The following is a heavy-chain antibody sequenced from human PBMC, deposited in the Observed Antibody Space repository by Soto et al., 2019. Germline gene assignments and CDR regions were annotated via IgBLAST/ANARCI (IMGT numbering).Heavy chain of an antibody. Sequence: GGSLRLSCAASGFTFRGYGMHWVRQAPGKGLEWVALISYDGINKYYADSVKGRFTISRDNSKNTLYLEINSLRPDDTAVYYCAGFCIDTTCPLDYWGQGILVTVSS. V-gene: IGHV3-30*03. D-gene: IGHD2-15*01. CDR1: GFTFRGYG. CDR2: ISYDGINK. J-gene: IGHJ4*02. CDR3: AGFCIDTTCPLDY.